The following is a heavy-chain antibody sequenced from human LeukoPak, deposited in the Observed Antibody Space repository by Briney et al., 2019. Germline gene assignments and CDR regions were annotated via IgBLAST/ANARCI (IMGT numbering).Heavy chain of an antibody. J-gene: IGHJ6*03. V-gene: IGHV1-18*01. Sequence: ASVKVSCKASGYTFSSYGISWVRQAPGQGLEWMGWISAYSGNTHYAQKFQGRVTMTTDTSTTTAYMELRGLRSDDTAVYYCARNYFPYGGNLGWDYYYYMDVWGKGTTVTVSS. CDR3: ARNYFPYGGNLGWDYYYYMDV. CDR1: GYTFSSYG. D-gene: IGHD4-23*01. CDR2: ISAYSGNT.